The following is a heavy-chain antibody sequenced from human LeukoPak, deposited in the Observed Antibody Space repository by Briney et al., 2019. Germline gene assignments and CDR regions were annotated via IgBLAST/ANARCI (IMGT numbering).Heavy chain of an antibody. CDR1: GFSFSYFW. D-gene: IGHD3-3*01. CDR3: ARTAEVGTLFGVLSRYNWFYP. V-gene: IGHV3-7*01. J-gene: IGHJ5*02. Sequence: GGSLRLSGAASGFSFSYFWMSWVRQPPGKGLEWVANIKEDGTEKYYVDSVKGRFTISRDNAKKSLFLQMNSLRAEDTAVYYCARTAEVGTLFGVLSRYNWFYPWGQRALVTVSS. CDR2: IKEDGTEK.